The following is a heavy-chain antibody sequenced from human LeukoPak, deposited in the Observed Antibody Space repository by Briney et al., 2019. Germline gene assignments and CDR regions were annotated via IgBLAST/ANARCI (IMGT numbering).Heavy chain of an antibody. CDR1: GFTFSSYA. CDR3: AKATEIGYRRNWFDP. Sequence: GGSLRLSCAASGFTFSSYAMHWVRQAPGKGLEWVAVISYDGSNKYYADSVKGRFTISRDNSKNTLYLQMNSLRAEDTAVYYCAKATEIGYRRNWFDPWGQGTLVTVSS. CDR2: ISYDGSNK. D-gene: IGHD5-18*01. J-gene: IGHJ5*02. V-gene: IGHV3-30-3*01.